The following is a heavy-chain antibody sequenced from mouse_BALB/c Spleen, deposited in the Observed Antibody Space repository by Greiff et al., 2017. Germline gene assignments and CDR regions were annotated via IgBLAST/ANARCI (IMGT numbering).Heavy chain of an antibody. CDR1: GFNIKDTY. Sequence: VQLQQSGAELVKPGASVKLSCTASGFNIKDTYMHWVKQRPEQGLEWIGRIDPANGNTKYDPKFQGKATITADTSSNTAYLQLSSLTSEDTAVYYCARSGDYRYYFDYWGQGTTLTVSS. D-gene: IGHD2-14*01. J-gene: IGHJ2*01. V-gene: IGHV14-3*02. CDR2: IDPANGNT. CDR3: ARSGDYRYYFDY.